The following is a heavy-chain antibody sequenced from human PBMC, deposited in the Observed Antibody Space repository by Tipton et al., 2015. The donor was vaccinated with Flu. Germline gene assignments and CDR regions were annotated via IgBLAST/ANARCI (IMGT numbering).Heavy chain of an antibody. J-gene: IGHJ6*02. CDR2: IDFSGST. CDR1: GDSVSNSDYY. Sequence: LRLSCTVSGDSVSNSDYYWNWIRQEPGKGLEWIGHIDFSGSTHYNPSPKSRLTISIDTSKNQFSLRLNGVTGADTAVYYCAREGPYFYGMDVWGQGP. V-gene: IGHV4-31*02. CDR3: AREGPYFYGMDV.